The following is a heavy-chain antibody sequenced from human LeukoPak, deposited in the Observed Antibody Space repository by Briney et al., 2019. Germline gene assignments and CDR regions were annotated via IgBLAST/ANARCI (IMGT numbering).Heavy chain of an antibody. D-gene: IGHD3-10*01. V-gene: IGHV3-53*01. J-gene: IGHJ4*02. Sequence: GGSLRLSCAASGFTVSTNYMSWVRQAPGKGVEWVSIIYSGGTTYYADSVKGRFTISRDNSKNTLYLQMNSLRADDTAVYYCARDQRDYYGSGSYVDYWGQGTLVTVSS. CDR1: GFTVSTNY. CDR2: IYSGGTT. CDR3: ARDQRDYYGSGSYVDY.